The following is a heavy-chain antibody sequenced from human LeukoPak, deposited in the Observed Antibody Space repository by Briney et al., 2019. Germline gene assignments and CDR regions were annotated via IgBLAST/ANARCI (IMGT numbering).Heavy chain of an antibody. J-gene: IGHJ1*01. CDR3: AKHRFSEYFQH. CDR2: IKQDGSEK. Sequence: HSGGSLRLSCAASGFTFSSYWMSWVRQAPGKGLEWVANIKQDGSEKYYVDSVKGRFTISRDNSKNTLYLQMNSLRAEDTAVYYCAKHRFSEYFQHWGQGTLVTVSS. V-gene: IGHV3-7*03. D-gene: IGHD3-16*01. CDR1: GFTFSSYW.